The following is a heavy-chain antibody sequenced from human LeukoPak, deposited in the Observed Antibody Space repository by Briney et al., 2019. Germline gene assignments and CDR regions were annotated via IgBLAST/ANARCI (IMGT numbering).Heavy chain of an antibody. D-gene: IGHD3-22*01. J-gene: IGHJ4*02. Sequence: ASVKVSCKASGYIFTDFYMHWVRQAPGQGLEWMGWINPNSGGTNYAQKFQGRVTMTRDTSITTAHMEMSRLRSDDTAVYYCARGEASSGYFDYWGQGTLVTVSS. CDR2: INPNSGGT. V-gene: IGHV1-2*02. CDR3: ARGEASSGYFDY. CDR1: GYIFTDFY.